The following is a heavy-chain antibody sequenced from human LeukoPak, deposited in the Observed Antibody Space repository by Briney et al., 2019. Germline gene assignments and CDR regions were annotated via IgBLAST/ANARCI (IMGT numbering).Heavy chain of an antibody. Sequence: SETLSLTCTVSGGSITSSSYYWSWIRQPPGKGLEWIGYIYYSGSTNYNPSLKSRVTISVDTSKNQFSLKLSSVTAADTAVYYCAGWTTAMVRPNWFDPWGQGTLVTVSS. D-gene: IGHD5-18*01. V-gene: IGHV4-61*01. CDR1: GGSITSSSYY. J-gene: IGHJ5*02. CDR3: AGWTTAMVRPNWFDP. CDR2: IYYSGST.